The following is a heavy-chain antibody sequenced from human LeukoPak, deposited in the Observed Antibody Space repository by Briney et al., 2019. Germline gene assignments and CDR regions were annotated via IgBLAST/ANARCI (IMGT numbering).Heavy chain of an antibody. V-gene: IGHV3-11*01. J-gene: IGHJ3*02. CDR3: ARESRTYYYDSSGGAFDI. Sequence: GGSLRLSCAASGFTFSDYYMSWIRQAPGKGLEWVSYISSSGSTIYYADSVKGRFTISRDNAKNSLYLQMNSLRAEDTAVYYCARESRTYYYDSSGGAFDIWGQGTMVTVSS. D-gene: IGHD3-22*01. CDR2: ISSSGSTI. CDR1: GFTFSDYY.